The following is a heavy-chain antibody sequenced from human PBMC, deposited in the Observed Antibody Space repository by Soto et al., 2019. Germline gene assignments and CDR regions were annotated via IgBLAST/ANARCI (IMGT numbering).Heavy chain of an antibody. D-gene: IGHD3-10*01. V-gene: IGHV3-33*01. Sequence: GGSLRLSCAASGFTFSSYGMHWVRQAPGKGLEWVAVIWYDGSNKYYADSVKGRFTISRDNSKNTLYLQMNSLRAEDTAVYYCVREGITMVRGVIIASPYYFDYWRQGTLVTVSS. CDR3: VREGITMVRGVIIASPYYFDY. J-gene: IGHJ4*02. CDR1: GFTFSSYG. CDR2: IWYDGSNK.